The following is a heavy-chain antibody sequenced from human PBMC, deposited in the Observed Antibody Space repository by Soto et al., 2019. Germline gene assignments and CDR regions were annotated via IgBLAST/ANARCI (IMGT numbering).Heavy chain of an antibody. V-gene: IGHV3-33*01. J-gene: IGHJ6*01. D-gene: IGHD2-2*01. CDR1: GFTFRSYG. Sequence: QMQLLESWGGVVQPGRSRRLSCAASGFTFRSYGIHLVREAPGTGLEWVALIWFAGSTKYYVDSVKGRCAVSRDNSMNRLDLQMISMRGEDTTVYYCARDRLVPYGCGMDVWGQGITVTVSS. CDR2: IWFAGSTK. CDR3: ARDRLVPYGCGMDV.